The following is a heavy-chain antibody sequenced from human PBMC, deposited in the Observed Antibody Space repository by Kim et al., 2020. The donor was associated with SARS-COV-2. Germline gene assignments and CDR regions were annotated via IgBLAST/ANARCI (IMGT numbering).Heavy chain of an antibody. D-gene: IGHD3-9*01. CDR2: ISAYNRHT. V-gene: IGHV1-18*04. Sequence: ASVKVSCKAPGYRFTNYGIHWVRQAPGQGFEWMGWISAYNRHTNFAQKFQGRVTMTTDTSAATSTTTAYMEMRSLRSDDTAVYFCASSPLDSQYYFDLWGQGTLVTVSS. CDR1: GYRFTNYG. J-gene: IGHJ4*02. CDR3: ASSPLDSQYYFDL.